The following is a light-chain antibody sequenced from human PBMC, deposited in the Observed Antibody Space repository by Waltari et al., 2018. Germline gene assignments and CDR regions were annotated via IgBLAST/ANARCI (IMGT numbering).Light chain of an antibody. V-gene: IGLV2-14*01. CDR2: DVS. CDR3: SSYTTTNNWV. CDR1: ISDVGAYNY. J-gene: IGLJ3*02. Sequence: QSALTQPASVSGSPGQSITISCTGTISDVGAYNYVPWYQQHPGKAPKLMIYDVSNRPSGVSNRFSGSKSGNTASLTISGLQAEDEADYYCSSYTTTNNWVFGGGTKLTVL.